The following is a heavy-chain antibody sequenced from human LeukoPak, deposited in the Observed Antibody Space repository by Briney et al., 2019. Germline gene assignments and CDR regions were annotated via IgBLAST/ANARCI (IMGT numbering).Heavy chain of an antibody. J-gene: IGHJ4*02. CDR2: ISAYNGNT. D-gene: IGHD4-23*01. Sequence: ASVKVSCKASGYTFTIYGISWVRQAPGQGLEWMGWISAYNGNTNYAQKLQGRVTMTTDTSTSTAYMELRSLRSDDTAVYYCVRKHIGAYGGNLYYFDYWGQGTLVTVSS. CDR1: GYTFTIYG. V-gene: IGHV1-18*01. CDR3: VRKHIGAYGGNLYYFDY.